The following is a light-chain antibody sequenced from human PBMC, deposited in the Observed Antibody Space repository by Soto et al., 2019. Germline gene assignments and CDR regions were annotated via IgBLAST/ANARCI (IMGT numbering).Light chain of an antibody. J-gene: IGLJ1*01. Sequence: QSVLTQPASVSGSPGQSITMSCTGTSGDVGGYNFVSWYQQYPGKAPKLMIHDVTARPSGVSIRFSGSKSGTTASLTISGLQPEDEADYYCCSYASSTSYVFGTGTKITVL. V-gene: IGLV2-14*01. CDR2: DVT. CDR1: SGDVGGYNF. CDR3: CSYASSTSYV.